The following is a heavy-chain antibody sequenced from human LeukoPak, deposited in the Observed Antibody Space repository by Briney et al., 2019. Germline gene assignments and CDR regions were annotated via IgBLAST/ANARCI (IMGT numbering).Heavy chain of an antibody. CDR1: EFSFSDFW. Sequence: WGSLTLSCAASEFSFSDFWMGWVRQAPGKGLEWVANINQGGSETYYVDSVKGRFTISRDNAKKSLFLQMNSLRAEDTAVYYCTKGRSNHYWGQGTLVTVST. CDR3: TKGRSNHY. J-gene: IGHJ4*02. D-gene: IGHD4-11*01. V-gene: IGHV3-7*01. CDR2: INQGGSET.